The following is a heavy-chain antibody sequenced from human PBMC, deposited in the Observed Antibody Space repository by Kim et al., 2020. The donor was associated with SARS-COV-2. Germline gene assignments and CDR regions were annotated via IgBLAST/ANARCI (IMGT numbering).Heavy chain of an antibody. Sequence: SETLSLTCTVSGYSISSGYYWGWIRQPPGKGLEWIGSIYHSGSTYYNPSLKSRVTISVDTSKNQFSLKLSSVTAADTAVYYCARGDSSGWYVLDYFDYWGQGTLVTVSS. CDR1: GYSISSGYY. CDR2: IYHSGST. J-gene: IGHJ4*02. CDR3: ARGDSSGWYVLDYFDY. D-gene: IGHD6-19*01. V-gene: IGHV4-38-2*02.